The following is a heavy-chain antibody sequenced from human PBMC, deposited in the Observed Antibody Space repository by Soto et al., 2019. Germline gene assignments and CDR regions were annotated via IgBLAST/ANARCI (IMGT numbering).Heavy chain of an antibody. J-gene: IGHJ3*02. Sequence: EVQLVESGGGLVKPGGSLRLSCAASGFAFSNAWMNWVRQAPGKGLEWVGRIKSKTDGGTTDYAAPVKGRFTISRDDSKNTLYLQMNSLKTEDTAVYYCTTEGGSSGYYYEAFDIWGQGTMVTVSS. V-gene: IGHV3-15*07. CDR3: TTEGGSSGYYYEAFDI. CDR2: IKSKTDGGTT. D-gene: IGHD3-22*01. CDR1: GFAFSNAW.